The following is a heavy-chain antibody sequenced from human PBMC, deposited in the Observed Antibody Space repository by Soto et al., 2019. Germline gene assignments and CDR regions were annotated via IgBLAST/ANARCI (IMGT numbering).Heavy chain of an antibody. CDR3: AKDYYGSASYLRAPMDV. D-gene: IGHD3-10*01. CDR2: ISYDGSNK. V-gene: IGHV3-30*18. Sequence: QVQLVESGGGVVQPGRSLRLSCAASGFSFSSYGMHWVRQAPGKGLEWVAVISYDGSNKYYADSVKGRFTISRDNSKNKLYLQMNSLRAEDTAVYYCAKDYYGSASYLRAPMDVWGQGPTVTVSS. J-gene: IGHJ6*02. CDR1: GFSFSSYG.